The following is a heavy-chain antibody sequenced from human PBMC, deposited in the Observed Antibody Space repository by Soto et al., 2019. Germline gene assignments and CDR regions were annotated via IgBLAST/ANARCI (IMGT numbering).Heavy chain of an antibody. CDR1: GGSISSYY. D-gene: IGHD1-26*01. J-gene: IGHJ4*02. CDR2: IYYSGST. Sequence: SETLSLTCTVSGGSISSYYWSWIRQPPGKGLEWIGYIYYSGSTNYNPSLKSRVTISVDTSKNQFSLKLSSVTAADTAVYYGARAEVGAICDYWGQGTLVTVSS. V-gene: IGHV4-59*01. CDR3: ARAEVGAICDY.